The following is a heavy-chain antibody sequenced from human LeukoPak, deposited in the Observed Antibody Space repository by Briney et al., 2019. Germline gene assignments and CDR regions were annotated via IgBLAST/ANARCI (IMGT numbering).Heavy chain of an antibody. D-gene: IGHD3-10*01. CDR1: GDPISSYY. J-gene: IGHJ6*02. CDR2: IYYSGST. CDR3: ARDRPSGSGSSCSLGMDV. V-gene: IGHV4-59*01. Sequence: SETLSLTCTVSGDPISSYYWSWIRQPPGKGLEWIGYIYYSGSTKYNPSLKSRVTMSLDTSKSQFSLKLNSVTAADTAVYYCARDRPSGSGSSCSLGMDVWGQGTTVTVSS.